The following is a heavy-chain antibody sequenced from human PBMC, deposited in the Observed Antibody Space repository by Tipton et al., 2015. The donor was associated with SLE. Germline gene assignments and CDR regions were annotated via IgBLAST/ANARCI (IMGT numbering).Heavy chain of an antibody. J-gene: IGHJ6*02. Sequence: QVQLVQSGAEVKKPGASVKVSCKASGYTFTSYGISWVRQAPGQGLEWMGWISAYNGNTNYAQKLQGRVTMTTDTSTSTAYMERRSLRSDDTAVYYWARDGGGVGATYYYYGMDVWGQGTTVTVSS. CDR1: GYTFTSYG. CDR2: ISAYNGNT. CDR3: ARDGGGVGATYYYYGMDV. D-gene: IGHD1-26*01. V-gene: IGHV1-18*01.